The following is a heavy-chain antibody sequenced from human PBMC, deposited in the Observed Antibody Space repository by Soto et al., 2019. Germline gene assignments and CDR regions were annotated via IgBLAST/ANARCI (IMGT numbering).Heavy chain of an antibody. CDR3: ARQAYHDIHNWFDP. V-gene: IGHV4-39*01. J-gene: IGHJ5*02. CDR1: GGSISSSSYY. CDR2: IYYSGST. Sequence: SETLSLTCTVSGGSISSSSYYWGWIRQPPGKGLEWIGSIYYSGSTYYNPSLKSRVTISVDTSKNQFSLKLSSVTAADTAVYYCARQAYHDIHNWFDPWGQGTLVTVSS. D-gene: IGHD3-9*01.